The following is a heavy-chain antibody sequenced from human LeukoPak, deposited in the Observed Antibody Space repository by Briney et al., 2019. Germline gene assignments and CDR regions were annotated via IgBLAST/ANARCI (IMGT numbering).Heavy chain of an antibody. V-gene: IGHV5-51*01. J-gene: IGHJ5*02. CDR3: ARRGTSLGNWFDP. Sequence: GEALKLSCKGSGYSLTSYWIGWVRQMPGKGLEWMGIIYPGDSDTRYSPSFQGQVTISADKSISTAYLQWSSLKASDTAMYYCARRGTSLGNWFDPWGQGTLVTVSS. CDR2: IYPGDSDT. CDR1: GYSLTSYW. D-gene: IGHD2-2*01.